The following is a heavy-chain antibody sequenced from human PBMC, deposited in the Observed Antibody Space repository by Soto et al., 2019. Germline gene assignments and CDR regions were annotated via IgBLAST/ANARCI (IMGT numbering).Heavy chain of an antibody. D-gene: IGHD1-1*01. Sequence: PGGSLRLSCAASGFTFSSYGMHRVRQALGKGLEWVAVIWYDGSNKYYADSVKGRFTISRDNSKNTLYLQMNSLRAEDTAVYYCARAEWDELEIGFDYWGQGTLVTVSS. V-gene: IGHV3-33*01. CDR2: IWYDGSNK. CDR1: GFTFSSYG. J-gene: IGHJ4*02. CDR3: ARAEWDELEIGFDY.